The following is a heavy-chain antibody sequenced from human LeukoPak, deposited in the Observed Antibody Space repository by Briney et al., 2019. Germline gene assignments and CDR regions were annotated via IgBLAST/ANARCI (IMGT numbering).Heavy chain of an antibody. V-gene: IGHV3-74*01. J-gene: IGHJ3*01. D-gene: IGHD4-17*01. CDR1: GFTFSTYW. CDR3: VLVTTGS. Sequence: GGSVTLPCAASGFTFSTYWMHWARQAPGRGVVWVSRINSGGSIINYADSVKGRFTIPRDNAKNTLYLHRNSLRAEDTAVYYGVLVTTGSWGRGTMLSVS. CDR2: INSGGSII.